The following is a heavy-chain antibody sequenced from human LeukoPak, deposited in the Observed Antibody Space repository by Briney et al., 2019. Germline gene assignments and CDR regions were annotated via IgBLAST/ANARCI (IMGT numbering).Heavy chain of an antibody. V-gene: IGHV3-7*01. CDR3: ARHVWFGEHNGHENWFDP. D-gene: IGHD3-10*01. CDR1: GFTFSSYW. J-gene: IGHJ5*02. CDR2: IKQDVSEK. Sequence: GGSLRLFCAASGFTFSSYWMSWVRQAPGKVLEWVANIKQDVSEKYYVDSVKGRFTISRDNAKNSLYLQMNSLTAEDTAVYYCARHVWFGEHNGHENWFDPWGQGTLVIVSS.